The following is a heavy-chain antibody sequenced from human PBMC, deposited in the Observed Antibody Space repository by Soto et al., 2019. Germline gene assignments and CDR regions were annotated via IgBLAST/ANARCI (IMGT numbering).Heavy chain of an antibody. Sequence: GGSLRLSCAASGFSFSNNAMHWVRQAPGKGLEWVAVIYYDGSNKYYADSVKGRFTISRDNSKNTLYLQMDSPRAEDTAVYYCAKRHSSAWYYFDNWGQGTLVTVSS. D-gene: IGHD6-19*01. J-gene: IGHJ4*02. CDR1: GFSFSNNA. CDR3: AKRHSSAWYYFDN. CDR2: IYYDGSNK. V-gene: IGHV3-30*18.